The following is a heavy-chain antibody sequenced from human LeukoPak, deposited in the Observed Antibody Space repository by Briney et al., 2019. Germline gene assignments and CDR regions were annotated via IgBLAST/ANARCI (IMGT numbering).Heavy chain of an antibody. D-gene: IGHD6-19*01. J-gene: IGHJ4*02. CDR3: ARDQSVAGSRNPFDY. CDR1: GFTFSSYS. Sequence: GGSLRLSCAASGFTFSSYSMNWVRQAPGKGLEWVSSISSSSSYIYYADSVKGRFTISRDNAKNSLYLQMNSLRAEDTAVYYCARDQSVAGSRNPFDYWGQGTLVTVSS. V-gene: IGHV3-21*01. CDR2: ISSSSSYI.